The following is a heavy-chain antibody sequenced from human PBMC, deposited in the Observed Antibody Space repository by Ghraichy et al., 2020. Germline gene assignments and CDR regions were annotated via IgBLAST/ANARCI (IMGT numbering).Heavy chain of an antibody. Sequence: GSLRLSCTVSGGSISSYYWSWIRRPPGKGLEWIGYIHYSGSTNYNPSLKSRVTISVDTSKNQFSLKLNSVTAADTALYSCARGPYDSSGYPSRSDTWGQGTLVTVSS. J-gene: IGHJ5*02. CDR2: IHYSGST. D-gene: IGHD3-22*01. V-gene: IGHV4-59*01. CDR3: ARGPYDSSGYPSRSDT. CDR1: GGSISSYY.